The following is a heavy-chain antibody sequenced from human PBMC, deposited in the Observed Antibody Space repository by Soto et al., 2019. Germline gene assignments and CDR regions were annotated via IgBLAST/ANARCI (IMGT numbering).Heavy chain of an antibody. CDR2: IKSKIDGGAT. CDR1: GFTLTNAW. CDR3: TTDGMGTPGTGNSGFEN. V-gene: IGHV3-15*07. D-gene: IGHD3-10*01. J-gene: IGHJ4*02. Sequence: EVQLVESGGDLVQPGGSLRLSCAASGFTLTNAWMNWVRQAPGKGLEWVGLIKSKIDGGATVYAAPVKGRFTISRDDSTIALFLQMNSLKTEDTAVYYCTTDGMGTPGTGNSGFENWGQGTLVAVSS.